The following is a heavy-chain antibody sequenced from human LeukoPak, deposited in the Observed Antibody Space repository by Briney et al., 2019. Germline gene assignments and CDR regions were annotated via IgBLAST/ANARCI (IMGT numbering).Heavy chain of an antibody. CDR3: ARDRHYYDSSGYYYAYFDY. CDR2: IIPIFGTA. J-gene: IGHJ4*02. V-gene: IGHV1-69*13. CDR1: GGTFSSYA. D-gene: IGHD3-22*01. Sequence: ASVKVSCKASGGTFSSYAISWVRQAPGQGLEWMGGIIPIFGTANYAQKFQGRVTITADESTSTAYMELSSLRSEDTAVYYCARDRHYYDSSGYYYAYFDYWGQGTLVTVSS.